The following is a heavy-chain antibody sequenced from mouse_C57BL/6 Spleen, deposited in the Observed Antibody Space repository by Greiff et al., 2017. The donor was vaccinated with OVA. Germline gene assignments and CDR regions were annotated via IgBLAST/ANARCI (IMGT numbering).Heavy chain of an antibody. J-gene: IGHJ2*01. Sequence: VQLQQPGAELVRPGTSVKLSCKASGYTFPSYWMHWVKQRPGPGLEWIGVIDPSDSYTNYNQKFKGKATLTVDTSSSTADRQRSSLTSEDSAVDYCARWHYGSSLLDDWGQGTTLTVSS. CDR3: ARWHYGSSLLDD. CDR2: IDPSDSYT. CDR1: GYTFPSYW. D-gene: IGHD1-1*01. V-gene: IGHV1-59*01.